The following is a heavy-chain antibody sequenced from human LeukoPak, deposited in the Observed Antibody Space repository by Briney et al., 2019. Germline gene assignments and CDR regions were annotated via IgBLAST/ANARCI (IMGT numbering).Heavy chain of an antibody. D-gene: IGHD6-13*01. J-gene: IGHJ6*03. CDR3: ARDSRPGIAAAGYYYYYYYMDV. Sequence: GGSLRLSCVASGFTFSSFGMHWVRQAPGKGLEWVAVISYDGSNKYYADSVKGRFTISRDNSKNTLYLQMNSLRAEDTAVYYCARDSRPGIAAAGYYYYYYYMDVWGKGTTVTVSS. CDR2: ISYDGSNK. CDR1: GFTFSSFG. V-gene: IGHV3-30*03.